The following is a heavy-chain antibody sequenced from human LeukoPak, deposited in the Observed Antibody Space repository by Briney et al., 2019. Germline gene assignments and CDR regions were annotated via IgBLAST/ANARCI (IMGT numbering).Heavy chain of an antibody. D-gene: IGHD6-19*01. CDR3: ARGRHSSGWYGRHNWFDP. CDR1: GGSFSGYY. CDR2: INHSGST. Sequence: SETLSLTCAVYGGSFSGYYWSWIRQPPGKGLEWIGEINHSGSTNYNPSLKSRVTISVDPSKNQFSLKLSSVTAADTAVYYCARGRHSSGWYGRHNWFDPWGQGTLVTVSS. J-gene: IGHJ5*02. V-gene: IGHV4-34*01.